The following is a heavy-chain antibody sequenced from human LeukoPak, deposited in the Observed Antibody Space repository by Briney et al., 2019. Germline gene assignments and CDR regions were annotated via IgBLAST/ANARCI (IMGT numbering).Heavy chain of an antibody. CDR2: NHSTGIT. CDR1: GGSLYNYY. J-gene: IGHJ4*02. CDR3: ARLFRGSATFFDF. D-gene: IGHD1-26*01. Sequence: PSETLSLTCTVPGGSLYNYYWSLIWPPAGEGLQWYGRNHSTGITQFNPSLESRITMSVDTSKNQSSLRLNSVTAADTAVYCCARLFRGSATFFDFWGLRTLVTGSS. V-gene: IGHV4-4*07.